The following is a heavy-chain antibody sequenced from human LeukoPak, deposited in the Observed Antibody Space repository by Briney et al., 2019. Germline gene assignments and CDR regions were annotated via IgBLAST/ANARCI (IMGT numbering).Heavy chain of an antibody. Sequence: GGSLRLSCAASGFTFSSYSMNWVRQAPGKGLEWVSSISSSSSYIYYADSVKGRFTISRDNAKNSLYPQMNSLRAEDTAVYYCARDLTATVIADYWGQRTLVTVSS. CDR2: ISSSSSYI. CDR3: ARDLTATVIADY. J-gene: IGHJ4*02. D-gene: IGHD4-17*01. V-gene: IGHV3-21*01. CDR1: GFTFSSYS.